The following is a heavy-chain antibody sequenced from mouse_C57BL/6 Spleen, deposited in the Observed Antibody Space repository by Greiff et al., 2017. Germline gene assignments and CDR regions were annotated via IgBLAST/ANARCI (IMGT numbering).Heavy chain of an antibody. CDR1: GYTFTSYL. Sequence: QVQLQQPGAELVMPGASVKLSCKASGYTFTSYLMHWVKQRPGQGLEWIGGIDPSDSYTNYNQQFKGKSTLTVDKSSSPAYMQLSRLTSADSAVYYGSRGDYDYDEGYYAMDYWGQGTSVTVSA. D-gene: IGHD2-4*01. CDR2: IDPSDSYT. J-gene: IGHJ4*01. CDR3: SRGDYDYDEGYYAMDY. V-gene: IGHV1-69*01.